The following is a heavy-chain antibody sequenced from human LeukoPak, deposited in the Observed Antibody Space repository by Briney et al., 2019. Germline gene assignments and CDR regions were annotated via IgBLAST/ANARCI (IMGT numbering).Heavy chain of an antibody. J-gene: IGHJ4*02. CDR2: INPNSGDT. D-gene: IGHD2-15*01. V-gene: IGHV1-2*02. CDR3: ARGGRLGDYFDY. Sequence: GASVKVSCKASGYSFTGNYMHWVRQAPGQGLEWMGWINPNSGDTNFAQKFQGRVTMTRDASISTVYMELSRLRSDDTAVYYCARGGRLGDYFDYWGQGTLVTVSS. CDR1: GYSFTGNY.